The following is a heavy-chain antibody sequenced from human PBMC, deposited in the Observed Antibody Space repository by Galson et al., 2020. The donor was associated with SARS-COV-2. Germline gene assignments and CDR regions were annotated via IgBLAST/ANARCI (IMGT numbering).Heavy chain of an antibody. CDR2: IYFRGSA. CDR1: GGSINRSVYY. J-gene: IGHJ4*01. Sequence: SETLSLTCTVYGGSINRSVYYWGWLRQPPGKGLEWIGNIYFRGSAYYNPSLKSRVTMSVDTSKNLFSLKMRSVTAADAAVYYCARINGTYSSFDYWGHGSLVAVSS. D-gene: IGHD1-26*01. CDR3: ARINGTYSSFDY. V-gene: IGHV4-39*07.